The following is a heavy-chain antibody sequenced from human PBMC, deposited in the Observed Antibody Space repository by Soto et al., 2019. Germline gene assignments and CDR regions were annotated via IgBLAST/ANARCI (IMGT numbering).Heavy chain of an antibody. D-gene: IGHD3-10*01. CDR3: ARHFSEVRGVLPFDY. V-gene: IGHV1-69*01. CDR1: GGTFSSYA. J-gene: IGHJ4*02. CDR2: IIPIFGTA. Sequence: QVQLVQSGAEVKKPGSSVKVSCKASGGTFSSYAISWVRQAPGQGLEWMGGIIPIFGTANYAQKSQGRVTITADESTSTDYMELSGLGSDDRAVYYCARHFSEVRGVLPFDYWGQGTLVTVSS.